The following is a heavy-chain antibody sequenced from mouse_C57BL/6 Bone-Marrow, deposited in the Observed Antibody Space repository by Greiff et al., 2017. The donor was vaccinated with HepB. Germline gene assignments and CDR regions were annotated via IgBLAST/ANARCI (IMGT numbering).Heavy chain of an antibody. J-gene: IGHJ2*01. Sequence: VQLQQSGPELVKPGASVKMSCKASGYTFTDYNMHWVKQSHGKSLEWIGYINPNNGGTSYNQKFKGKATLTVNKSSSTAYMELRSLTSEDSAVYYCARNYYSNPHFDYWGQGTTLTVSS. D-gene: IGHD2-5*01. V-gene: IGHV1-22*01. CDR2: INPNNGGT. CDR1: GYTFTDYN. CDR3: ARNYYSNPHFDY.